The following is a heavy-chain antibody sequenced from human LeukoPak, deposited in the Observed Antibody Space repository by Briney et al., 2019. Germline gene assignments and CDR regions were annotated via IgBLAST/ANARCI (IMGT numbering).Heavy chain of an antibody. CDR2: VLSDGSRI. J-gene: IGHJ4*02. CDR3: AKFGLGLRYFDWSSDY. V-gene: IGHV3-74*01. CDR1: GFTFTNYW. Sequence: GGSLRLSCAASGFTFTNYWMHWVRQAPGKGLVWVSRVLSDGSRISYADSVKGRFTISRDNSKNTLYLQMNSLRAEDTAVYYCAKFGLGLRYFDWSSDYWGQGTLVTVSS. D-gene: IGHD3-9*01.